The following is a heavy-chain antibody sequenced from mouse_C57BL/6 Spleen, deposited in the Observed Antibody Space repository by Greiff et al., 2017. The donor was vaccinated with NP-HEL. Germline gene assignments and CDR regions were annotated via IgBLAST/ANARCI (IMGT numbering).Heavy chain of an antibody. Sequence: VKLQESGPELVKPGASVKLSCKASGYTFTSYGISWVKQRTGQGLEWIGEIYPRSGNTYYNEKFKGKATLTADKSSSTAYMELRSLTSEDSAVYFCARSYYDAMDYWGQGTSVTVSS. V-gene: IGHV1-81*01. J-gene: IGHJ4*01. CDR2: IYPRSGNT. CDR3: ARSYYDAMDY. CDR1: GYTFTSYG. D-gene: IGHD1-1*02.